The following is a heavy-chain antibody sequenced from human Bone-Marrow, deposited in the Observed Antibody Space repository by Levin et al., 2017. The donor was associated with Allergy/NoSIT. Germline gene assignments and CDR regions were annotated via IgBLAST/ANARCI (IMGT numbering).Heavy chain of an antibody. CDR3: AKESPYCSSSSCRKYYFDY. Sequence: GGSLRLSCTASGFTFSSYAMSWVRQTPGKGLEWVSAISNGGGSTYYADSVKGRFTISRDNSKNTVHLQMNSLRGEDTALYYCAKESPYCSSSSCRKYYFDYWGQGTLVTVSS. D-gene: IGHD2-2*01. CDR2: ISNGGGST. V-gene: IGHV3-23*01. CDR1: GFTFSSYA. J-gene: IGHJ4*02.